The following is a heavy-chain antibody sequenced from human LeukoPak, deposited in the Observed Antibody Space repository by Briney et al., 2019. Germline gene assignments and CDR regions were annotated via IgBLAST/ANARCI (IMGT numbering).Heavy chain of an antibody. V-gene: IGHV5-51*01. J-gene: IGHJ3*02. D-gene: IGHD1-26*01. CDR1: GYTFHSYW. Sequence: GESLKISCKGSGYTFHSYWIAWVRQMPGKGLEWMGIIYPGDSDTRYSPSFEGQVTISADKSISTAYLQWSSLKASDTAMYYCAKPPPLTIVGATEAFDIWGQGTMVTVSS. CDR2: IYPGDSDT. CDR3: AKPPPLTIVGATEAFDI.